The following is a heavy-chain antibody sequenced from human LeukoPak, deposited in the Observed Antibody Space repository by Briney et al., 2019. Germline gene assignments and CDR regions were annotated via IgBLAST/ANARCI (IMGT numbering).Heavy chain of an antibody. Sequence: ASVKVSCKASGVTFSSYAISWVRQAPGQGLEWMGGIIPIFGTANYAQKFQGRVTITTDESTSTAYMELSSLRSEDTAVYYCARDGCSSTSCPTGAFDIWGQGTMVTVSS. D-gene: IGHD2-2*01. V-gene: IGHV1-69*05. CDR3: ARDGCSSTSCPTGAFDI. CDR2: IIPIFGTA. J-gene: IGHJ3*02. CDR1: GVTFSSYA.